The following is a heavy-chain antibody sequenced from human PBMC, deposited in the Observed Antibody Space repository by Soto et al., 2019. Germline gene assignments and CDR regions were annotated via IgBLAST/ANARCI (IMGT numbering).Heavy chain of an antibody. CDR1: GYTFSSYA. D-gene: IGHD3-16*01. CDR2: ISAYNGNT. Sequence: QVQLVQSGAEVKKPGASVKVSCKASGYTFSSYAISWVRQAPGQGLEWMGWISAYNGNTNYAQKFQGRVTMTTATTTSNAYMELRSLNSDSTAVYYCARDLGGGFFDPWGQGNLVTVSS. V-gene: IGHV1-18*01. CDR3: ARDLGGGFFDP. J-gene: IGHJ5*02.